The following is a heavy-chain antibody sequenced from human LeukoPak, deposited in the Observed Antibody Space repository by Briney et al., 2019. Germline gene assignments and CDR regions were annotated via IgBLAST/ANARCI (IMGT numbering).Heavy chain of an antibody. V-gene: IGHV3-21*01. CDR2: ISSSSSYI. CDR1: GFTFSSYA. Sequence: GGPLRLSCAASGFTFSSYAMSWVRQAPGKGLEWVSAISSSSSYIYYADSVKGRFTISRDNAKNSLYLQMNSLRAEDTAVYYCARRLVESFGYYYYGMDVWGQGTTVTVSS. D-gene: IGHD2-2*01. CDR3: ARRLVESFGYYYYGMDV. J-gene: IGHJ6*02.